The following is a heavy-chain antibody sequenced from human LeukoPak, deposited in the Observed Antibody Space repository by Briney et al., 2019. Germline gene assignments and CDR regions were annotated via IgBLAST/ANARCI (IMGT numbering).Heavy chain of an antibody. CDR3: ARDGGAGDSGFDI. Sequence: SETLSLTCTVSGGSISSYYWSWIRQPPGKGLEWIGYIYYSGSTNYNPSLKSRVTMSVDTSKNQFSLKLSSVTAADTAVYYCARDGGAGDSGFDIWGQGTMVTVSS. J-gene: IGHJ3*02. D-gene: IGHD1-26*01. CDR1: GGSISSYY. CDR2: IYYSGST. V-gene: IGHV4-59*12.